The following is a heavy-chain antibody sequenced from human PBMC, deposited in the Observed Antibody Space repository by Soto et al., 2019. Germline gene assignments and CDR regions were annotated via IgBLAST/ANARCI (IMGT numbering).Heavy chain of an antibody. CDR3: ARGGYFYDSSGYPEYYFDY. V-gene: IGHV1-18*01. CDR2: MSADNGNT. D-gene: IGHD3-22*01. J-gene: IGHJ4*02. Sequence: QVQLMQSGAEVKKPGASVKVSCKASGYTFIIYGISWVRQAPGQGLEWMGWMSADNGNTNYAQNFQGRVTMTTDTSTSTAYMELRSLSSDDTAVYYCARGGYFYDSSGYPEYYFDYWGQGTLVTVSS. CDR1: GYTFIIYG.